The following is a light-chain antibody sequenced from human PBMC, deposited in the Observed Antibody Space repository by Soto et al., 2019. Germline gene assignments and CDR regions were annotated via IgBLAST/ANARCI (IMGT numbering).Light chain of an antibody. CDR2: GAS. J-gene: IGKJ4*01. CDR3: QQYASSPLT. V-gene: IGKV3-20*01. CDR1: QSITQSF. Sequence: ESVLTQSPGTLSMSPGERATLSCRASQSITQSFLAWYQQRPGQSPRLLIYGASNRAAGIPGRFSGSGSGTDFSLTISRLEPEDFAVYYCQQYASSPLTFGGGTKVEIK.